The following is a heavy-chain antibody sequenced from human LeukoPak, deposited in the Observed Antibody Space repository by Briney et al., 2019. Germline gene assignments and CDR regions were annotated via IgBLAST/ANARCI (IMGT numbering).Heavy chain of an antibody. V-gene: IGHV4-38-2*01. CDR1: GYSISSGYY. D-gene: IGHD3-10*01. CDR2: IDHSGST. Sequence: SETLSLTCAVSGYSISSGYYWGWIRQPPGKGLEWIGSIDHSGSTYYNPSLKSRVTISVDTSKNQFSLKPSSVTAADTAVYYCARPGLWFGELLPNWFDPWGQGTLVTVSS. J-gene: IGHJ5*02. CDR3: ARPGLWFGELLPNWFDP.